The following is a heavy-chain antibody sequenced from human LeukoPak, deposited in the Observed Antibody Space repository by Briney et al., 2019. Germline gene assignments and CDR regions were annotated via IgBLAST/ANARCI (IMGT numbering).Heavy chain of an antibody. D-gene: IGHD6-6*01. CDR1: GFTFGHYA. V-gene: IGHV3-30-3*01. CDR2: VSYDGTNK. Sequence: GGSLRLSCAASGFTFGHYAMHWVRQAPGKGLEWVAVVSYDGTNKYYADSVKGRFTISRDNSKNTLYLQMNSLRAEDTTLYYCARDNSYSSSSPFDYWGQGTLVTVSS. J-gene: IGHJ4*02. CDR3: ARDNSYSSSSPFDY.